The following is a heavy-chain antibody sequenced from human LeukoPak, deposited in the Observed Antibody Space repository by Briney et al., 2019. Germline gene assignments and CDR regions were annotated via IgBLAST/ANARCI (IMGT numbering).Heavy chain of an antibody. D-gene: IGHD3-22*01. CDR1: GGSISSYY. V-gene: IGHV4-59*01. Sequence: PSETLSLTCTVSGGSISSYYWSWIRQPPGKGLEWIGYIYYSGSTNYNPSLKSRVIISVDTSKNQFSLKLSSVTAADTAVYYCARGTQYYYDSSGYQGFDYWGQGTLVTVSS. J-gene: IGHJ4*02. CDR3: ARGTQYYYDSSGYQGFDY. CDR2: IYYSGST.